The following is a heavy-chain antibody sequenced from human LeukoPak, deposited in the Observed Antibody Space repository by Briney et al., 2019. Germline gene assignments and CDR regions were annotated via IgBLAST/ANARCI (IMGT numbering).Heavy chain of an antibody. CDR1: GFTFSSYG. J-gene: IGHJ5*02. Sequence: GSLRLSCAASGFTFSSYGMHWVRQAPGKGLEWVAFIRYDGSNKYYVDSVKGRFTISRDNSKNTLSLQMSSLRAEDTAVYFCAKDAFRGYSYGYRVSMVWFDQWGQGILVTVSS. CDR2: IRYDGSNK. D-gene: IGHD5-18*01. V-gene: IGHV3-30*02. CDR3: AKDAFRGYSYGYRVSMVWFDQ.